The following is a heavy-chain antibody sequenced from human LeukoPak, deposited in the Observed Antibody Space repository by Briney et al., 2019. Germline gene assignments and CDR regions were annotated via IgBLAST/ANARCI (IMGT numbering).Heavy chain of an antibody. CDR3: ARELRSGVGATDY. J-gene: IGHJ4*02. CDR2: INPRGDGT. D-gene: IGHD1-26*01. CDR1: GYTFTIYY. Sequence: ASVKVSSKASGYTFTIYYMHWARHAPGQGLEWGGIINPRGDGTNYAQKFQGRVTTTTDTSTSTVYMELSSLSSEDTAVYFCARELRSGVGATDYWGQGTLVTVSS. V-gene: IGHV1-46*01.